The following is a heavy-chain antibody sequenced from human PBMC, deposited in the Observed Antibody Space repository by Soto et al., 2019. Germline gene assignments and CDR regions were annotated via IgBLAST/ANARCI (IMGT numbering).Heavy chain of an antibody. CDR3: ATLISSSSGEYFQH. Sequence: ASVKVSCKVSGYTLTELSMHWVRQAPGKGLEWMGGFDPEDGETIYAQKFQGRVTMTEDTSTDTAYMELSSLRSVDTAVYYCATLISSSSGEYFQHWGQGTLVTVSS. CDR2: FDPEDGET. J-gene: IGHJ1*01. V-gene: IGHV1-24*01. CDR1: GYTLTELS. D-gene: IGHD6-6*01.